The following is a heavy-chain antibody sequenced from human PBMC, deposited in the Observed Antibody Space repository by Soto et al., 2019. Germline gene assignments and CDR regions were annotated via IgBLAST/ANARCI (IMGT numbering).Heavy chain of an antibody. CDR3: AREDWALSAGTNAVGN. J-gene: IGHJ4*02. Sequence: APVKVSCKASGYTLTSYGISWVRQAPGQGLEWMGWISAYNGNTNYAQKLQGRVTMTTDTSTSTAYMELRSLRSDDTAVYYCAREDWALSAGTNAVGNWGKETLVTVSS. CDR1: GYTLTSYG. D-gene: IGHD1-26*01. V-gene: IGHV1-18*01. CDR2: ISAYNGNT.